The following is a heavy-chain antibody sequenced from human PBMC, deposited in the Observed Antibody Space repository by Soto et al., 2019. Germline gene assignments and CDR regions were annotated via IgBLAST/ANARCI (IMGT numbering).Heavy chain of an antibody. CDR2: IYYSGST. CDR1: GGSISSYY. V-gene: IGHV4-59*01. CDR3: ARVHPAGGYYYNGMDV. D-gene: IGHD3-16*01. J-gene: IGHJ6*02. Sequence: SETLSLTCTVSGGSISSYYWSWIRQPPGKGLEWIGYIYYSGSTNYNPSLKSRVTISVDTSKNQFSLKLSSVTAADTAVYYCARVHPAGGYYYNGMDVWGQGTTVT.